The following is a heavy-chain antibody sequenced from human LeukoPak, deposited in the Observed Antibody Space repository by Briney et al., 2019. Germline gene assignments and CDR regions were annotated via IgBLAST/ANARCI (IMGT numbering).Heavy chain of an antibody. D-gene: IGHD4-17*01. V-gene: IGHV4-34*01. CDR3: ATGYGDYFDY. J-gene: IGHJ4*02. CDR2: INHSGST. Sequence: SETLSLTCAVYGGSFSGYYWSWIRQPPGKGLEWIGEINHSGSTNYNPSLKSRVTISVDTSKNQFSLNLNSMTAADTAVYYCATGYGDYFDYWGQGTLVTVSS. CDR1: GGSFSGYY.